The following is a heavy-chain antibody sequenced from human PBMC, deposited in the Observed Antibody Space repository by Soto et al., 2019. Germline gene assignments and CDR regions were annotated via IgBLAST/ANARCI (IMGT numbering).Heavy chain of an antibody. D-gene: IGHD3-10*01. CDR1: EFTFSRHG. Sequence: QVQLVESGGGVVQPGRSLRLSCAASEFTFSRHGMHWVRQAPGKGLQWVGVIWSDGSNEVYADSVKGRFIISRDNSKNILYLQMNSLRAEDTAAYYCARERTFGDNKHNYMDVWGTGITVTVSS. CDR2: IWSDGSNE. V-gene: IGHV3-33*01. CDR3: ARERTFGDNKHNYMDV. J-gene: IGHJ6*03.